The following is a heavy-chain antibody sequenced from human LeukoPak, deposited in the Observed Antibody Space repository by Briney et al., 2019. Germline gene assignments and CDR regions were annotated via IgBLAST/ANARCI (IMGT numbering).Heavy chain of an antibody. V-gene: IGHV4-4*07. CDR2: IYTSGIT. J-gene: IGHJ5*02. Sequence: SETLSLTCTVSAGSISSSYWSWIRQPAGKGLEWIGRIYTSGITNYNPSLKSRVTMSVDTSKKQFSLKLTSVTAADTAVYYCARDGSGSGWYWFDPWGQGTLVTVSS. CDR1: AGSISSSY. CDR3: ARDGSGSGWYWFDP. D-gene: IGHD6-19*01.